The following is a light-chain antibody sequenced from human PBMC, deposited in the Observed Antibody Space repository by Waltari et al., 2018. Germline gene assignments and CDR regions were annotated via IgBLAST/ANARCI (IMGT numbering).Light chain of an antibody. CDR1: QSVLYSSNNKNY. J-gene: IGKJ4*01. CDR2: WAY. V-gene: IGKV4-1*01. Sequence: DIVMTQTPDSLAVYLGERATIHCKSSQSVLYSSNNKNYLAWYQQKPGQPPKLLIYWAYTRESGVPDRFSGSGSGTDFTLTISSLQAEDVAVYYCQQYYSTLLTFGGGNKVEIK. CDR3: QQYYSTLLT.